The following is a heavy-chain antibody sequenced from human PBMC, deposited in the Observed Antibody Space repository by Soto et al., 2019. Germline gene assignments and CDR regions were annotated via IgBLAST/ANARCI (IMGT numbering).Heavy chain of an antibody. Sequence: GGSLRLSCAASGFTFDDYTMHWVRQAPGKGLEWVSLISWDGGSTYYADSVKGRFTISRDNSKNSLYLQMNSLRTEDTALYYCAKDSLVGADPGGYYYYYGMDVWGQGTTVTVSS. CDR3: AKDSLVGADPGGYYYYYGMDV. CDR1: GFTFDDYT. CDR2: ISWDGGST. J-gene: IGHJ6*02. V-gene: IGHV3-43*01. D-gene: IGHD1-26*01.